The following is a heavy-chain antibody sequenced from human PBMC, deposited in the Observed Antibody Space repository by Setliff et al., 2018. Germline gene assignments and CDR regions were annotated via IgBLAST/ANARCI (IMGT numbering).Heavy chain of an antibody. CDR3: ARAPLESGYYYGQGHYFDY. D-gene: IGHD5-18*01. Sequence: ASVKVSCKASGYTFTGYYMHWVRQAPGQGLERMGIIDPSGDYTNYGQKFQGRVTMTRDTSTTTVYMELSSLRSEDTAVYYCARAPLESGYYYGQGHYFDYWGQGTLVTVSS. J-gene: IGHJ4*02. CDR2: IDPSGDYT. V-gene: IGHV1-46*01. CDR1: GYTFTGYY.